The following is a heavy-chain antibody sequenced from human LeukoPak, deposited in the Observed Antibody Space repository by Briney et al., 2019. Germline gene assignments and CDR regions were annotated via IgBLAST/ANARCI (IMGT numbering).Heavy chain of an antibody. Sequence: SETLSLTCAVYGGSFSGYYWSWIRQPPGKGLEWIGEINHGGSTNYNPSLKSRVTISVVTSKNQFSLKLSSVTAADTAVYYCARGCYDFWSGYLDWFDPWGQGTLVTVSS. CDR3: ARGCYDFWSGYLDWFDP. CDR1: GGSFSGYY. V-gene: IGHV4-34*01. J-gene: IGHJ5*02. CDR2: INHGGST. D-gene: IGHD3-3*01.